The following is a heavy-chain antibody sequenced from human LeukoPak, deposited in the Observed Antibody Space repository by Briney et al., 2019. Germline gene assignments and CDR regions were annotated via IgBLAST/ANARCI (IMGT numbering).Heavy chain of an antibody. V-gene: IGHV4-31*03. CDR2: MYYSEST. CDR1: GGSLSSGGYY. Sequence: SQTLSLTCTVSGGSLSSGGYYWSWIRQHPGKGLEWIRYMYYSESTYYNPSLKSRVTISVDTSKNQFSLKLSSVTAADTAVYYCAREQRMVRGVITLDYWGQGTLVTVSS. J-gene: IGHJ4*02. D-gene: IGHD3-10*01. CDR3: AREQRMVRGVITLDY.